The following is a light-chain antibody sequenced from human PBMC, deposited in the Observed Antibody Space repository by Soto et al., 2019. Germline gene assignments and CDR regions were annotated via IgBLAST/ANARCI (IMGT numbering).Light chain of an antibody. V-gene: IGLV3-21*04. J-gene: IGLJ2*01. Sequence: SYELTQPPSVSVAPGKTARITCGGNNIGSKSVHWYQQKPGQAPVLVIYYVSDRPSGIPERFSGSNSGNTATLTISRGEAGDEADYYCQVWDSSSDHVVFGGGTKLTVL. CDR1: NIGSKS. CDR3: QVWDSSSDHVV. CDR2: YVS.